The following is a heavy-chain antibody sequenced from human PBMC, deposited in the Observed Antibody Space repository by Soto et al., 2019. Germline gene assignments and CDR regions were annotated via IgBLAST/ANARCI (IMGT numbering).Heavy chain of an antibody. V-gene: IGHV3-30*03. D-gene: IGHD3-10*01. Sequence: QVQVVESGGGVVQPGRSLRLSCAASGFTFRSYGMHWVRQAPGKGLEWVAVISRDGSNKYYVDSVKGRFTISRDNSKDTVYLQMNSLRDEDSAMFYCARSRSGAVADSFDFWGQGTLVTVSS. CDR2: ISRDGSNK. CDR1: GFTFRSYG. J-gene: IGHJ4*02. CDR3: ARSRSGAVADSFDF.